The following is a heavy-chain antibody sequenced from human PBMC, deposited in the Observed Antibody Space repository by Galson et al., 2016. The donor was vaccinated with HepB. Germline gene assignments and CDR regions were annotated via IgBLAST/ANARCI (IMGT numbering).Heavy chain of an antibody. CDR3: WSGYNSGI. V-gene: IGHV3-7*01. D-gene: IGHD6-19*01. CDR1: GFRFRAYW. CDR2: VNEDGSGT. Sequence: SLRLSCAASGFRFRAYWMAWVRQAPGKGLEYVANVNEDGSGTQYMDSAKGRFTISRDNAKNSVGLQMNSLRAEDTALYYCWSGYNSGIWGQGTRVTVSS. J-gene: IGHJ3*02.